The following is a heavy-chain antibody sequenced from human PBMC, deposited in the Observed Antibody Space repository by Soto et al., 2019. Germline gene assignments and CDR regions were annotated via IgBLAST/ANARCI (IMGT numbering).Heavy chain of an antibody. J-gene: IGHJ5*02. V-gene: IGHV3-21*01. Sequence: SLRLSCAASGFTFSSYSMNLVRQAPGKGLEWVSSIGSSSSYIYYADSVKGRFTISRDNAKNSLYLQMNSLRDEDTAVYYCARESGYLNWFDPWGQGTLVTVSS. CDR3: ARESGYLNWFDP. D-gene: IGHD3-22*01. CDR2: IGSSSSYI. CDR1: GFTFSSYS.